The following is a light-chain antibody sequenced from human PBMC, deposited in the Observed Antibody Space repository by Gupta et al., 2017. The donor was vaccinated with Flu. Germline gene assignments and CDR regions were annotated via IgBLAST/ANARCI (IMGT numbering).Light chain of an antibody. CDR3: SSSTSSNTLV. J-gene: IGLJ2*01. V-gene: IGLV2-14*04. Sequence: QTTNTSCRTSSDVGGYYYVVSYQQHPPKTPQLLIYDVTSRPAGVATRFSGSKAGDTASLTISALQAEDDADYYYSSSTSSNTLVFGGGTKLTVL. CDR2: DVT. CDR1: SSDVGGYYY.